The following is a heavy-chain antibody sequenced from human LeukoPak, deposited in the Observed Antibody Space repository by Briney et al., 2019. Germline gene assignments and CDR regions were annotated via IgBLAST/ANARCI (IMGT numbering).Heavy chain of an antibody. Sequence: GESLKISCKGSGYSFTSYWISWVRQMPGKGLEWMGRIDPSDSYTNYSPSFQGHVTISADKSISTAYLQWSSLKASDTAMYYCARGTYSYYYDSSGYYYFDYWGQGTLVTVSS. J-gene: IGHJ4*02. CDR3: ARGTYSYYYDSSGYYYFDY. V-gene: IGHV5-10-1*01. CDR1: GYSFTSYW. D-gene: IGHD3-22*01. CDR2: IDPSDSYT.